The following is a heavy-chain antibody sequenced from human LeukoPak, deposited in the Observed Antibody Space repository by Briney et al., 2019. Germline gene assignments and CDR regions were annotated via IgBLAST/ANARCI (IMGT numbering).Heavy chain of an antibody. Sequence: GGSLRLSCEASGFIFSAYDMSWFRQAPGKGLEYVLSLSENGRVAFHSNSVKGRFSIYRDDSRSTLYLQMGSLTTEDTALYYCARLSGNPSRPTAPDYWGQGTLVTVSS. CDR2: LSENGRVA. CDR3: ARLSGNPSRPTAPDY. V-gene: IGHV3-64*01. D-gene: IGHD2-21*02. CDR1: GFIFSAYD. J-gene: IGHJ4*02.